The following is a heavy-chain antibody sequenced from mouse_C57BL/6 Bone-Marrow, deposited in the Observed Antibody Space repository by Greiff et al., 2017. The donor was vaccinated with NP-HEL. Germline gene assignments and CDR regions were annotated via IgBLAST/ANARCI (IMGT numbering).Heavy chain of an antibody. J-gene: IGHJ3*01. CDR1: GYTFTSYD. V-gene: IGHV1-85*01. CDR3: ARWNWDGGFAY. CDR2: IYPRDGST. Sequence: QVQLQQSGPELVKPGASVKLSCKASGYTFTSYDINWVKQRPGQGLEWIGWIYPRDGSTKYNEKFKGKATLTVDTSSSTAYMELHSLTSEDSAVYFCARWNWDGGFAYWGQGTLVTVSA. D-gene: IGHD4-1*01.